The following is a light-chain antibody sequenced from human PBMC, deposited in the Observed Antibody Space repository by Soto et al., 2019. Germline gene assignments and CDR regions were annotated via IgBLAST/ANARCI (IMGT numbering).Light chain of an antibody. CDR3: QSYDSSLSAVV. CDR2: VNN. V-gene: IGLV1-40*01. Sequence: QSVLTQPPSVSGAPGQRVTISCTGSSSNIGAGYDVHWYQQLPGTAPKLLIYVNNNRPSGVPDRFSGSKSGTSASLAITGLQAEDAADYYCQSYDSSLSAVVFGGGTKLTVL. CDR1: SSNIGAGYD. J-gene: IGLJ2*01.